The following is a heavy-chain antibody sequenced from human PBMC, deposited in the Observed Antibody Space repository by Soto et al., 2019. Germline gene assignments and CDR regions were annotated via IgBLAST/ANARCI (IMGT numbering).Heavy chain of an antibody. CDR1: GGSISSYY. D-gene: IGHD3-22*01. V-gene: IGHV4-59*06. Sequence: QVQLQESGPGLVKPSETLSLTCTVSGGSISSYYWSWIRQHPGKGLEWIGYIYYSGSTYYNPSLKSRVTISVDTSKNQFSLKLSSVTAADTAVYYCARSADDSSGYYHNWFDPWGQGTLVTVSS. J-gene: IGHJ5*02. CDR2: IYYSGST. CDR3: ARSADDSSGYYHNWFDP.